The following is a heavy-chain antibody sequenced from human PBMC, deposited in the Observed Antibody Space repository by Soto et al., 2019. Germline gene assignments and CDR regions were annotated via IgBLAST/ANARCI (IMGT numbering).Heavy chain of an antibody. CDR3: ARVYFFVADLDPRYNYGMDV. CDR1: GYTFRSYS. J-gene: IGHJ6*02. D-gene: IGHD2-8*01. V-gene: IGHV1-18*04. Sequence: QAQLVQSETEVKKPGASVQVSCRASGYTFRSYSITWVRQAPGQGLEWMGRISAYNGVTNYAQRFQGRFTMTTDASTSIAYMDLRSLRSDDTAGHYCARVYFFVADLDPRYNYGMDVWGQGTTVTVS. CDR2: ISAYNGVT.